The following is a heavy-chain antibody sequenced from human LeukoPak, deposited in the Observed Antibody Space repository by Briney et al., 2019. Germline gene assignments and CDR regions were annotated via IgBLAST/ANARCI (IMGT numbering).Heavy chain of an antibody. J-gene: IGHJ5*02. D-gene: IGHD3-10*01. V-gene: IGHV1-2*02. Sequence: ASVKVSCKASGYTFTGYDMHWVRQAPGQGLECMGWINPNSGGTNYAQKFQGRVTMTRDTSISTAYMELSRLRSDDTAVYYCARDRIWFGELPGNNWFDPWGQGTLVTVSS. CDR1: GYTFTGYD. CDR2: INPNSGGT. CDR3: ARDRIWFGELPGNNWFDP.